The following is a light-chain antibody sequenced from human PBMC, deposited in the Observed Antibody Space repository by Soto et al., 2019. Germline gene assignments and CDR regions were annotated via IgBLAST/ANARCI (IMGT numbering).Light chain of an antibody. Sequence: QSVLTQPASVSGSPGQSITISCTGTSSDVGSYSLVSWYQQRPGKVPQLIIYVVTKRPSGVSNRFSGSKSANTASLTISGLQAEDEADYYCCSYTGTYTLVFGGGTKVTVL. J-gene: IGLJ2*01. V-gene: IGLV2-23*02. CDR1: SSDVGSYSL. CDR3: CSYTGTYTLV. CDR2: VVT.